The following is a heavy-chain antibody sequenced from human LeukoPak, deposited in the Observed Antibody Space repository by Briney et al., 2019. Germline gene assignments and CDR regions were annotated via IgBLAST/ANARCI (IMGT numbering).Heavy chain of an antibody. V-gene: IGHV4-4*07. D-gene: IGHD3-22*01. CDR2: IYTSGST. CDR1: GGSISSYY. Sequence: SETLSLTCTVSGGSISSYYWSWIRQPAGKGLEWIGRIYTSGSTNYNPSLKSRVTMSVDTSKNQFSLKLSSVTAADTAVYYCARLSCDSSGYNKFDYWGQGTLVTVTS. J-gene: IGHJ4*02. CDR3: ARLSCDSSGYNKFDY.